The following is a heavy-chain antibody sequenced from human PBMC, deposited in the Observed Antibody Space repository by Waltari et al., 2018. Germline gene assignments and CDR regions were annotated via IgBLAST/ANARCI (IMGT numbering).Heavy chain of an antibody. V-gene: IGHV3-30-3*01. CDR2: ISYDGGNK. Sequence: QVQLVESGGGVVQPGRSLRLSCGASGFIFSSYAMQWVRQAPGKGLEWVAVISYDGGNKYYTESVKGRFTISRDNSKNTVYLQMNSLRPEDTAVYYCARDSAAVTHIGSGFDHWGQGTLVTVSS. CDR1: GFIFSSYA. J-gene: IGHJ4*02. CDR3: ARDSAAVTHIGSGFDH. D-gene: IGHD4-17*01.